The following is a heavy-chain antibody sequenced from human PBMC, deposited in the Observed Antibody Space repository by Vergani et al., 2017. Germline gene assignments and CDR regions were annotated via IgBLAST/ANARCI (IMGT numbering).Heavy chain of an antibody. V-gene: IGHV3-33*01. J-gene: IGHJ5*01. Sequence: QVQLVESEGGVVQPGRSLTLSCVASGFTFSSHGMHWVRQAPGTGLEWVAVIWYDGSNKYYGDSVKGRFTISRDNSKNTLYLQMNSLRVEDTAVYYCARGGNEKRLDSWGQETLVTVAS. CDR2: IWYDGSNK. CDR3: ARGGNEKRLDS. CDR1: GFTFSSHG. D-gene: IGHD1-1*01.